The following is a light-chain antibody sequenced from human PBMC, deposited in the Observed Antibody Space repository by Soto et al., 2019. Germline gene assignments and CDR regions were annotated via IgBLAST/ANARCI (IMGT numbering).Light chain of an antibody. CDR2: AAS. V-gene: IGKV1-39*01. CDR3: QQGYSIPLT. Sequence: DIQMTQSPSTLSASVGDRVTITCQASQSISNILAWYQQKPGKAPKFLIYAASNLETGVPSRFSGRGSGTDFTLTINNLQPEDFATYYCQQGYSIPLTFGRGTKVDIK. CDR1: QSISNI. J-gene: IGKJ4*01.